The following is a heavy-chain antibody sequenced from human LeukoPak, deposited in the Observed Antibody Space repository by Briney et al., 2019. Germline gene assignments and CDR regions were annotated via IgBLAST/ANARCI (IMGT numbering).Heavy chain of an antibody. CDR2: INPNSGGT. V-gene: IGHV1-2*02. CDR1: GYTFTGYY. Sequence: ASVKVSCKASGYTFTGYYMHWVRQAPGQGLEWMGWINPNSGGTNYAQKFQGRVTMTRDTSISTAYMELSRLRSDDTAVYYCASGACSSTSCSIRQQLWLRSSYHYMDVWGKGTTVTVSS. D-gene: IGHD2-2*01. CDR3: ASGACSSTSCSIRQQLWLRSSYHYMDV. J-gene: IGHJ6*03.